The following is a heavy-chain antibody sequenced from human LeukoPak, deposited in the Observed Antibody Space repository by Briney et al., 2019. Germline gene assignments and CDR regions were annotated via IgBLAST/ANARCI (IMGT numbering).Heavy chain of an antibody. CDR2: ISYDGSNK. CDR1: GFTFSSYA. V-gene: IGHV3-30-3*01. CDR3: ARDSPLGATGAFDI. D-gene: IGHD1-26*01. Sequence: GGSLRLSCAASGFTFSSYAMHWVRQAPGKGLEWVAVISYDGSNKYYADSVKGRFTISRDNSKNTLYLQMNSLRAEDTAVYYCARDSPLGATGAFDIWGQGTMVTVSS. J-gene: IGHJ3*02.